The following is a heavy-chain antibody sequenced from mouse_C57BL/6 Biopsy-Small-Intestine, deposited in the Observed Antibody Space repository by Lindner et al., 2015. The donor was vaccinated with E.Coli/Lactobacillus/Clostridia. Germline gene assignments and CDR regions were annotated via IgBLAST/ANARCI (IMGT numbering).Heavy chain of an antibody. Sequence: VQLQEVWGGLVKPGGSLKLSCAASGFTFSSYGMSWVRQTLDKRLEWVATISNGGSYTYYPDTMKGRFTISRDNAKNTLYLQMSSLKPEDTAMYYCARRLRRGFAYWGQGTLVTVSA. CDR3: ARRLRRGFAY. D-gene: IGHD2-4*01. CDR1: GFTFSSYG. V-gene: IGHV5-6*01. J-gene: IGHJ3*01. CDR2: ISNGGSYT.